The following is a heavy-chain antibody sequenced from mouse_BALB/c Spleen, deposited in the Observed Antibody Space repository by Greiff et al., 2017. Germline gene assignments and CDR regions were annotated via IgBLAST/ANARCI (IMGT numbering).Heavy chain of an antibody. CDR2: INPGSGGT. CDR3: ARSKYGQSLYAMDY. Sequence: QVQLQQSGAELVRPGTSVKVSCKASGYAFTNYLIEWVKQRPGQGLEWIGVINPGSGGTNYNEKFKGKATLTADKSSSTAYMQLSSLTSDDSAVYFCARSKYGQSLYAMDYWGQGTSVTVSS. D-gene: IGHD2-10*02. J-gene: IGHJ4*01. CDR1: GYAFTNYL. V-gene: IGHV1-54*01.